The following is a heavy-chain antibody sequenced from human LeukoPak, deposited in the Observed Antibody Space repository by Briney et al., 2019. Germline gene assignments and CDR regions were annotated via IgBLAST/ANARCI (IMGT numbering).Heavy chain of an antibody. CDR1: GYTFTSYG. D-gene: IGHD5-24*01. CDR3: ARDPEQSDGYNVPAYFDY. J-gene: IGHJ4*02. Sequence: GASVKVSCKASGYTFTSYGISWVRQAPGQGLGWMGWISAYNGNTNYAQKLQGRVTMTTDTSTSTAYMELRSLRSDDTAVYYCARDPEQSDGYNVPAYFDYWGQGTLVTVSS. CDR2: ISAYNGNT. V-gene: IGHV1-18*01.